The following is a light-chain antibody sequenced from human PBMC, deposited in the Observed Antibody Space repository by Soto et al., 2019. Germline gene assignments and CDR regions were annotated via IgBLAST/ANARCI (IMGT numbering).Light chain of an antibody. Sequence: ELLMTQSPATLSVSPGETATLSCRASQSVYGNLAWYQQKPGQAPRLLVFAASTRAAGIPARFSGGGSGTEYTLTISSLQSEDLAVYYCQQYNNWSLLSFGGGTKVEI. CDR3: QQYNNWSLLS. J-gene: IGKJ4*01. CDR2: AAS. V-gene: IGKV3D-15*01. CDR1: QSVYGN.